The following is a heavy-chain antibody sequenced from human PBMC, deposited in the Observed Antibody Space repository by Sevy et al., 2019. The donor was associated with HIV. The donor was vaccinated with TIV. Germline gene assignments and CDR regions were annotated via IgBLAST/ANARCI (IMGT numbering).Heavy chain of an antibody. CDR1: GFTFSSYA. V-gene: IGHV3-30-3*01. CDR2: ISYDGSNK. D-gene: IGHD2-2*01. CDR3: ARVRAAMRVYYYYGMDV. Sequence: GGSLRLSCAASGFTFSSYAMHWVRQAPGKGLEWVAVISYDGSNKYYADSVKGRFTISRDNSKNTLYLQMNSLRAEDTAVYCCARVRAAMRVYYYYGMDVWGQGTTVTVSS. J-gene: IGHJ6*02.